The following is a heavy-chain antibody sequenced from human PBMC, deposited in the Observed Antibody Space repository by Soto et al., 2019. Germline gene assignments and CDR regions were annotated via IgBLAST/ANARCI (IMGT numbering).Heavy chain of an antibody. Sequence: QVQLVQSGAEVKKPGASVKVSCKASGYTFTSYGISWVRQAPGQGLEWMGWIRAYNGNTNYAQKLHGRVTMTTVTSTSADFMGLSSLRSNHTVVYYCAGELAASDVWGQGTTVTVS. CDR3: AGELAASDV. V-gene: IGHV1-18*01. CDR2: IRAYNGNT. J-gene: IGHJ6*02. D-gene: IGHD1-26*01. CDR1: GYTFTSYG.